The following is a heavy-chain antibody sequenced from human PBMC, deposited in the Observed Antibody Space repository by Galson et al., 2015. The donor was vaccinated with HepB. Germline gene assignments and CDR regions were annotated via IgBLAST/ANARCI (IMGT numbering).Heavy chain of an antibody. CDR1: GFTFSSYS. Sequence: SLRLSCAASGFTFSSYSMNWVRQAPGKGLEWVSSISSSSSYIYYADSVKGRFTISRDNAKNSLYLQMNSLRAEDTAVYYCARVSYYDFWSGYRGDAFDIWGQGTMVTVSS. CDR3: ARVSYYDFWSGYRGDAFDI. D-gene: IGHD3-3*01. CDR2: ISSSSSYI. J-gene: IGHJ3*02. V-gene: IGHV3-21*01.